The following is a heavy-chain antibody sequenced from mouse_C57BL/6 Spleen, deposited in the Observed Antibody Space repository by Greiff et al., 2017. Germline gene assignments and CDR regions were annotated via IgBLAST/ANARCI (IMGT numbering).Heavy chain of an antibody. CDR2: IYPGDGDT. CDR1: GYTFTSYW. V-gene: IGHV1-82*01. CDR3: ARSGYSNYPYSMDY. Sequence: QVHVKQPGPELVKPGASVKLSCKASGYTFTSYWMHWVKQRPGQGLEWIGRIYPGDGDTNYNGKFKGKATLTADKSSSTAYIQLSSLTSEDSAVDVCARSGYSNYPYSMDYWGQGTSVTVSS. D-gene: IGHD2-5*01. J-gene: IGHJ4*01.